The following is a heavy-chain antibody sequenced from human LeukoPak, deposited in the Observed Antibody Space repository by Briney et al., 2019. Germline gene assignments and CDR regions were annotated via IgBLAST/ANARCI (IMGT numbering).Heavy chain of an antibody. J-gene: IGHJ4*02. D-gene: IGHD7-27*01. CDR1: GGSISSYY. V-gene: IGHV4-59*01. CDR3: ARSTSWAFDY. Sequence: SETLSLTCTVSGGSISSYYWSWIRQPPGKGLGWIGYIYYSGSTNYNPSLKSRVTISVDTSKNQFSLKLSSVTAADTAVYYCARSTSWAFDYWGQGTLVTVSS. CDR2: IYYSGST.